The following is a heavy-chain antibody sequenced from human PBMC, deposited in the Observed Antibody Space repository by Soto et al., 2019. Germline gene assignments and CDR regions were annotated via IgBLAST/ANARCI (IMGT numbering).Heavy chain of an antibody. CDR2: IYSGGST. V-gene: IGHV3-53*01. Sequence: PGGSMRLACAACGVTVSSKYMSWVCQAPGKRLEWVSVIYSGGSTYYADSVKGRFTISRDNSKNTLYLQMNSLRAEDTAVYYCASQPRRYFDWLRDYWGQGTLVTVSS. J-gene: IGHJ4*02. CDR3: ASQPRRYFDWLRDY. CDR1: GVTVSSKY. D-gene: IGHD3-9*01.